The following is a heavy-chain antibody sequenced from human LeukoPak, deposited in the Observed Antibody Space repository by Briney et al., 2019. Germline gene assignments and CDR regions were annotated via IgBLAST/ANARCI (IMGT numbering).Heavy chain of an antibody. J-gene: IGHJ4*02. V-gene: IGHV4-59*12. Sequence: PSETLSLTCTVSGGSISSYYWSWIRQPPGKGLEWIGYIYYSGSTYYNPSLKSRVTISVDTSKNQFSLKLSSVTAADTAVYYCARDYYDSPPSPRDYWGQGTLVTVSS. D-gene: IGHD3-22*01. CDR2: IYYSGST. CDR3: ARDYYDSPPSPRDY. CDR1: GGSISSYY.